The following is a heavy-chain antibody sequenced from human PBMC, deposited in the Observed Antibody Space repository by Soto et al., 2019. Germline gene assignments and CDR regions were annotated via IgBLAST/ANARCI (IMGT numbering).Heavy chain of an antibody. J-gene: IGHJ4*02. D-gene: IGHD3-22*01. V-gene: IGHV3-23*01. Sequence: PGGSLRLSCAASGFTFSSYAMSWVRQAPGKGLEWVSAISGSGGSTYYADSVKGRFTISRDNSKNTLYLQMNSLRVEDTAVYYCAKDLKGITMIVVALGYWGQGTLVTVSS. CDR1: GFTFSSYA. CDR3: AKDLKGITMIVVALGY. CDR2: ISGSGGST.